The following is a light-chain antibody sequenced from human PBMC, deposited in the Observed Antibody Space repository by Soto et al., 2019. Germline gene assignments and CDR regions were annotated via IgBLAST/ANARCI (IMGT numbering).Light chain of an antibody. CDR3: QESYSFLGGT. V-gene: IGKV1-39*01. Sequence: DIQMTQSPSSLSASVGDRVTITCRTSQSINTYLNWYQHKPGKAPKLLIYGASSLQSGVPLRFSGSGSGTDFTLTITTLQPEDFATYYCQESYSFLGGTCGQGTKVEIK. CDR1: QSINTY. J-gene: IGKJ1*01. CDR2: GAS.